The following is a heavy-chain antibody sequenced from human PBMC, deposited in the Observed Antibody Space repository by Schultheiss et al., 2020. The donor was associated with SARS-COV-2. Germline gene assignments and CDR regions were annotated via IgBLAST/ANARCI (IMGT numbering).Heavy chain of an antibody. CDR3: ARGAGDGRFDP. J-gene: IGHJ5*02. Sequence: SGPTLVKPTETLTLTCTVSGFSLSNARMGVSWIRQPPGKGLEWIGYIYYSGSTYYNPSLKSRVTISVDTSKNQFSLKLSSVTAADTAVYYCARGAGDGRFDPWGQGTLVTVSS. D-gene: IGHD7-27*01. CDR2: IYYSGST. CDR1: GFSLSNARMG. V-gene: IGHV4-61*01.